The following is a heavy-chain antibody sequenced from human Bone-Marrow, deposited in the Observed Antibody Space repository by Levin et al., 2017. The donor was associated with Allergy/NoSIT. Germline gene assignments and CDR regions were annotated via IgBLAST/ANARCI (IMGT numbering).Heavy chain of an antibody. CDR2: INPSGGST. CDR1: GYTFTSYY. J-gene: IGHJ6*02. D-gene: IGHD6-13*01. CDR3: AARIAAAGNEPKNEYYYYYGMDV. V-gene: IGHV1-46*01. Sequence: GESLKISCKASGYTFTSYYMHWVRQAPGQGLEWMGIINPSGGSTSYAQKFQGRVTMTRDTSTSTVYMELSSLRSEDTAVYYCAARIAAAGNEPKNEYYYYYGMDVWGQGTTVTVSS.